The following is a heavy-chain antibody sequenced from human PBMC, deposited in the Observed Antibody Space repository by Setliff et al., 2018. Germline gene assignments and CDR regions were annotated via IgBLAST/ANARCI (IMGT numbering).Heavy chain of an antibody. Sequence: PSETLSLTCTVSGGSLSGASIVTWIRQPPGKGLEWIGFISYSGITTYNVSLKSRVSISVDTSKNQLSLTLSSVTAADTAVYYCVREGYSEYFQDWGRGTLVTVSS. CDR2: ISYSGIT. CDR1: GGSLSGAS. J-gene: IGHJ1*01. D-gene: IGHD1-1*01. V-gene: IGHV4-61*08. CDR3: VREGYSEYFQD.